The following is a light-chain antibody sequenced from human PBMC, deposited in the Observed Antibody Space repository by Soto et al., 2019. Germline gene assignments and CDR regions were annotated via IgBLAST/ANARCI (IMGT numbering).Light chain of an antibody. V-gene: IGKV3-20*01. CDR1: QIVGGDT. Sequence: KVMTQSPATLYVSPGERATLSCRASQIVGGDTLAWFQQRPGQAPRLVIYGASNRAAGIPDRFSGSGSGTDFTLTVSRLEPEDFAMYYCQQYHWAPDTFGQGTRLEIK. CDR3: QQYHWAPDT. J-gene: IGKJ5*01. CDR2: GAS.